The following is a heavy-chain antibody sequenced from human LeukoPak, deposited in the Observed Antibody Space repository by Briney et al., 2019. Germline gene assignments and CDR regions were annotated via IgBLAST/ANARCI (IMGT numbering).Heavy chain of an antibody. J-gene: IGHJ4*02. Sequence: GGSLRLSCAASGFTFSSYGMHWVRQAPGKGLEWVAVIWYDGSNKYYADSVKGRFTIPRDNSKNTLYLQMNSLRAEDTAVYYCARDSGGSSRAYFDYWGQGTLVTVHS. D-gene: IGHD1-26*01. CDR1: GFTFSSYG. V-gene: IGHV3-33*01. CDR2: IWYDGSNK. CDR3: ARDSGGSSRAYFDY.